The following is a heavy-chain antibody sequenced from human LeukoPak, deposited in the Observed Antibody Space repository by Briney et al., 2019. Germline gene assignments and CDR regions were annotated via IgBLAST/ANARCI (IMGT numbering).Heavy chain of an antibody. J-gene: IGHJ5*02. CDR3: ARDRFLWGLGNWFDL. V-gene: IGHV1-18*01. Sequence: ASVKVSCKTSGYTFTNYGISWVRQAPGLGLEWMGWVSTSNPHTNYAPKFRGRVIMTIDTSTTTAYLEMRSLTSDDTAVYYCARDRFLWGLGNWFDLWGQGTLVTVTS. CDR1: GYTFTNYG. CDR2: VSTSNPHT. D-gene: IGHD3-3*01.